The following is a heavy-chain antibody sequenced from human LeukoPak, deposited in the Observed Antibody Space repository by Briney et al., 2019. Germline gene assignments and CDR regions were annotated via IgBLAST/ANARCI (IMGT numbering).Heavy chain of an antibody. J-gene: IGHJ4*02. V-gene: IGHV3-23*01. CDR3: AKYCSGVSCYSGYS. D-gene: IGHD2-15*01. Sequence: PGGSLRLSCAASGFTFSSYAMSWVRQAPGKGLEWVSAISGSGGSTYYADSVKGRFTISRDNSKNTLYLQMNSLRAGDTAVYYCAKYCSGVSCYSGYSWGQGTLVTVSS. CDR1: GFTFSSYA. CDR2: ISGSGGST.